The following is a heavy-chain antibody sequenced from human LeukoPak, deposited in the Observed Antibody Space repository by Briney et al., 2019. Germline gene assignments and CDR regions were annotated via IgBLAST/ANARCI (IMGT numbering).Heavy chain of an antibody. CDR1: GFTFSSYG. CDR3: AKDKNQGFCYGGACPFYFDH. V-gene: IGHV3-43*02. D-gene: IGHD4-23*01. CDR2: ISGSGGST. Sequence: GGSLRLSCAAPGFTFSSYGMSWVRQAPGKGLEWVSAISGSGGSTYYADSVKGRFTISRDNSKNFLYLQMNNLRTEDTALYFCAKDKNQGFCYGGACPFYFDHWGQGTLVTVSS. J-gene: IGHJ4*02.